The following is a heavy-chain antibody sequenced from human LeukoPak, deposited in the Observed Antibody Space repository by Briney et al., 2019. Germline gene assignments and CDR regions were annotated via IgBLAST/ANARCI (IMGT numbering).Heavy chain of an antibody. Sequence: PSEALSLTCVVSGGSISSGGYSWSWIRQPPGKGLEWVGYIYHSGSTYYNPSLKSRVTISVDRSKNQFSLKLSSVTAADTAVYYCAGTYYYDSSGYRGPFDLWGRGTLVTVSS. J-gene: IGHJ2*01. CDR1: GGSISSGGYS. D-gene: IGHD3-22*01. CDR3: AGTYYYDSSGYRGPFDL. CDR2: IYHSGST. V-gene: IGHV4-30-2*01.